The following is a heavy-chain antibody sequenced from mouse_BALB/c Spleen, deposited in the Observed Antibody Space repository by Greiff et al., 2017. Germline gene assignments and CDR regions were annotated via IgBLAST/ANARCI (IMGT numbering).Heavy chain of an antibody. CDR2: INPSTGYT. D-gene: IGHD1-1*02. Sequence: VQGVESGAELAKPGASVKMSCKASGYTFTSYWMHWVKQRPGQGLEWIGYINPSTGYTEYNQKFKDKATLTADKSSSTAYMQLSSLTSEDSAVYYCARWYQYYFDYWGQGTTLTVSS. CDR3: ARWYQYYFDY. CDR1: GYTFTSYW. J-gene: IGHJ2*01. V-gene: IGHV1-7*01.